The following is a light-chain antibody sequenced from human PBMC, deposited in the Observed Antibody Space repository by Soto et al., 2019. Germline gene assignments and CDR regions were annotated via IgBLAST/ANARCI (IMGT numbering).Light chain of an antibody. CDR3: QQYGDSPWT. Sequence: EFGLTQSPGTLSWSPGERATHSCRASQSVGSTYVAWYQRKPGQAPRPPIYGASSRATGITDRFSGSGSGTDFTLTISRLEPEDFAVYYCQQYGDSPWTFGQGTKVDIK. CDR2: GAS. CDR1: QSVGSTY. J-gene: IGKJ1*01. V-gene: IGKV3-20*01.